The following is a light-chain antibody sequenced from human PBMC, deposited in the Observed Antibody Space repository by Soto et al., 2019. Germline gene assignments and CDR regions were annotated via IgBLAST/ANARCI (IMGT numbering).Light chain of an antibody. J-gene: IGKJ2*01. Sequence: DIQMTQSPSTLSASVGDRVTITCRAGQSISTWLAWYQQKPGKAPKLLIYDASSLESGVPSRFSGSGSGTEFTLTISSLQPDDFAAYYCQKYNNYSYTFGQGTKLEIK. V-gene: IGKV1-5*01. CDR1: QSISTW. CDR2: DAS. CDR3: QKYNNYSYT.